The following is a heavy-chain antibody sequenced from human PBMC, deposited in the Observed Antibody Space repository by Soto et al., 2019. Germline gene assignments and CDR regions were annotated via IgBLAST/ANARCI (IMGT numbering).Heavy chain of an antibody. J-gene: IGHJ4*02. CDR1: GFIFSSYE. D-gene: IGHD2-21*02. CDR3: AREEINCGGDCFSL. V-gene: IGHV3-48*03. CDR2: INTAGNVI. Sequence: EVQLVESGGDLVQPGGSLRLSCAASGFIFSSYEMNWVRQAPGRGLEWISYINTAGNVIYYADSVRGRFTVSRDSAKNSLYLQMSSLRAEDTAVYYCAREEINCGGDCFSLWGQGTLVTVSS.